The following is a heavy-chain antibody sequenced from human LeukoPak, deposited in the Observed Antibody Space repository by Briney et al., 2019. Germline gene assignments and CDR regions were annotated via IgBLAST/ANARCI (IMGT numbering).Heavy chain of an antibody. CDR2: ISSNGSTI. Sequence: AGGSLRLSCAASALTFSDYSMNWVRQAPGKGLEWISSISSNGSTIYYADSVKGRFTISRDNAKNSLYLQMNSLRAEDTAVNYCARAAILDFWSGSTSMDVWGKGTTVTVSS. CDR3: ARAAILDFWSGSTSMDV. CDR1: ALTFSDYS. D-gene: IGHD3-3*01. V-gene: IGHV3-48*04. J-gene: IGHJ6*04.